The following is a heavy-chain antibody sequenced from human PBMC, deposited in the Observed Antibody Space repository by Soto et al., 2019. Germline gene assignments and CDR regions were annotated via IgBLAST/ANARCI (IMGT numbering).Heavy chain of an antibody. J-gene: IGHJ5*02. V-gene: IGHV4-30-2*01. CDR3: ARGPTPPYGDYVNCFEP. CDR1: GGSISSGAYS. Sequence: QLQLQESGSGLVKPSQTLSLTCAVSGGSISSGAYSWTWIRQPPGEGLEWIGYIYHSGSTYYTPSLNSRITISVDMSRTHCSLKLSSVTAADTAVYYCARGPTPPYGDYVNCFEPWGQGTLVTVSS. D-gene: IGHD4-17*01. CDR2: IYHSGST.